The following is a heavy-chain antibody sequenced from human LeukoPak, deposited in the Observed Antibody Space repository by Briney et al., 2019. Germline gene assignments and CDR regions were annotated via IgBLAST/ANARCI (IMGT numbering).Heavy chain of an antibody. Sequence: SVKVSCKASGGTFSGYAISWVRQAPGQGLEWMGGIIPIFGTANYAQKFQGRVTITADESTSTAYMELSSLRSEDTAVYYCARAGEYSSSQTYFDYWGQGTLVTVSS. V-gene: IGHV1-69*13. CDR3: ARAGEYSSSQTYFDY. CDR1: GGTFSGYA. D-gene: IGHD6-6*01. CDR2: IIPIFGTA. J-gene: IGHJ4*02.